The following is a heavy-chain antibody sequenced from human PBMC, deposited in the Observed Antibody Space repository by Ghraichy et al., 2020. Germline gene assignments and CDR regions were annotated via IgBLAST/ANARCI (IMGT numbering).Heavy chain of an antibody. CDR2: IYYSGST. J-gene: IGHJ1*01. D-gene: IGHD1-20*01. CDR3: ARVDNWNYVQY. Sequence: SETLSLTCTVSGGSISSSTYYGGWIRQPPGKGLEWIGNIYYSGSTYYNPSLKSRVTISVDTSKNQLSLRLSSVTAADTAVYYCARVDNWNYVQYWGQGTLVTVSS. CDR1: GGSISSSTYY. V-gene: IGHV4-39*01.